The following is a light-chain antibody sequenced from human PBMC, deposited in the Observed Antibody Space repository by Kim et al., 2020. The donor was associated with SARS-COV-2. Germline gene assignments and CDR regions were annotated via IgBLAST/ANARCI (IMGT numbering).Light chain of an antibody. CDR2: AAS. Sequence: DIQMTQSPSTLSASVGDRVTITCRTTQSISSHLYWYQQKPGRAPKLLISAASTLQGWVPSRFSGSGSETDFTLTISSLQPDDFATYFVQQRYITPFSFGPRTKVDI. CDR3: QQRYITPFS. V-gene: IGKV1-39*01. CDR1: QSISSH. J-gene: IGKJ3*01.